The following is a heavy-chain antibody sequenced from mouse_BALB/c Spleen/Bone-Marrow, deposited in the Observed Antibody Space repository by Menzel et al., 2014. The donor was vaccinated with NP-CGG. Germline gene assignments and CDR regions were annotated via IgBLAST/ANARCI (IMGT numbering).Heavy chain of an antibody. CDR1: GYTFXSYV. D-gene: IGHD2-4*01. CDR2: INPYNDGT. V-gene: IGHV1-14*01. CDR3: VRGVYYDCDEGALDY. J-gene: IGHJ4*01. Sequence: EVKLMESGPELIKPGASVKMSCKASGYTFXSYVIHWVKQKPGQGLTWTGYINPYNDGTKYNEKFKGKATLTSDKSSSTAYMDLSSLASEDSAVYYCVRGVYYDCDEGALDYWGQGTSVTVSS.